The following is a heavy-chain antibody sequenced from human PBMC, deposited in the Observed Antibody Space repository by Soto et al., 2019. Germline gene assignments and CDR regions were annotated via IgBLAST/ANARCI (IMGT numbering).Heavy chain of an antibody. CDR2: IYWDDDK. CDR1: GFSLSTTGVG. D-gene: IGHD3-10*01. V-gene: IGHV2-5*02. J-gene: IGHJ5*02. CDR3: AHRRGYYGSGSYSGMFWFDP. Sequence: SGPTLVNPTQTLTLTCTFSGFSLSTTGVGVGWIRQPPGKALEWLALIYWDDDKRYNPSLKSRLTITKDTSKNQVVLTMTNMDPVDTATYYCAHRRGYYGSGSYSGMFWFDPWGQGTLVTVS.